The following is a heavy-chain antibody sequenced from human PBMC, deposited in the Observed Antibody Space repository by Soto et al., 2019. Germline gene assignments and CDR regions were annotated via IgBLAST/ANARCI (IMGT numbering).Heavy chain of an antibody. CDR3: ARRDTAMVTDY. V-gene: IGHV4-39*01. CDR1: GGSISSSSYY. J-gene: IGHJ4*02. Sequence: SETLSLTXTVSGGSISSSSYYWGWIRQPPGKGLEWIGSIYYSGSTYYNPSLKSRVTISVDTSKNQFSLKLSSVTAADTAVYYCARRDTAMVTDYWGQGTLVTVSS. D-gene: IGHD5-18*01. CDR2: IYYSGST.